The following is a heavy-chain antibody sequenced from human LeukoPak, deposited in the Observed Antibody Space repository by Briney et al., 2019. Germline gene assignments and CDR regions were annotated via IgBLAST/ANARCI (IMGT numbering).Heavy chain of an antibody. CDR1: GFTFGDYA. Sequence: PGRPLRLSCTASGFTFGDYAMSWVRQAPGKGLEWVGFIRSKAYGGTTEYAASVKGRFTISRDDSKSIAYLQMNSLKTEDTAVYYCTRLGGSSGYYKYYFDYWGQGTLVTVSS. V-gene: IGHV3-49*04. D-gene: IGHD3-22*01. CDR3: TRLGGSSGYYKYYFDY. CDR2: IRSKAYGGTT. J-gene: IGHJ4*02.